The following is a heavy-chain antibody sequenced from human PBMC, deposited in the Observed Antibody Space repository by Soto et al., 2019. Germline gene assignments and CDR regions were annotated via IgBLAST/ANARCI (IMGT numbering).Heavy chain of an antibody. CDR2: IIPVLDVT. V-gene: IGHV1-69*02. CDR1: GGTFSSYI. Sequence: SVKVSCKASGGTFSSYIIIWVRKAPGQGLEWMGRIIPVLDVTYYAQRFQGRVTITADKSTSTAYMELGGLRSEDTAIYYCAKSPNPVSATSSYYGMDVWG. J-gene: IGHJ6*02. CDR3: AKSPNPVSATSSYYGMDV.